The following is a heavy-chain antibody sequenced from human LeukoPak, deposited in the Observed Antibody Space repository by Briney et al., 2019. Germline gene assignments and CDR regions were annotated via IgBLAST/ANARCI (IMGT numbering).Heavy chain of an antibody. Sequence: SETLSLTCAVYGGSFSGYYWSWIRQPPGKGLEWIGEINHSGSTNYNPSLKSRVTISVDTSKNQFSLKLSSVTAADTAVYYCARDRQYYGMDVWGQGTTVTVSS. CDR2: INHSGST. V-gene: IGHV4-34*01. CDR3: ARDRQYYGMDV. J-gene: IGHJ6*02. CDR1: GGSFSGYY.